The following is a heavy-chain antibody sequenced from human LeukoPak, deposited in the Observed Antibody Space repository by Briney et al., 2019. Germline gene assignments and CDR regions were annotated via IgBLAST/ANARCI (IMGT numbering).Heavy chain of an antibody. CDR3: AGGGYGSATLPFGY. Sequence: PSETLSLTCALSGGSISSNDWWSWVRQPPGKGLEWIGSIYYSGSTQYNPSLKSRVTISVDTSKNQLSLKLSSVTAADTAVYFCAGGGYGSATLPFGYWGQGTLVTVSS. V-gene: IGHV4-4*02. D-gene: IGHD2/OR15-2a*01. CDR2: IYYSGST. CDR1: GGSISSNDW. J-gene: IGHJ4*02.